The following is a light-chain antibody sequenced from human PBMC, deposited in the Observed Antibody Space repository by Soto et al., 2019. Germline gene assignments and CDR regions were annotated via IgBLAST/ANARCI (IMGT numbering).Light chain of an antibody. CDR2: DAS. CDR1: QNVYTY. Sequence: EIVLTQSPATLSLSPGDRATLSCRASQNVYTYLTWYQQKPGQAPRLLIYDASNRATGIPARFSASGSGTDFTLTISSLEPEDFAVYYCQQRTNWPITFGQGTDWRL. CDR3: QQRTNWPIT. V-gene: IGKV3-11*01. J-gene: IGKJ5*01.